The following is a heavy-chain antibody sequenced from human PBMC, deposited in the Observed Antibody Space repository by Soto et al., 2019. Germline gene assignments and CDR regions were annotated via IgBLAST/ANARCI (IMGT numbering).Heavy chain of an antibody. CDR2: ITWNSGSR. CDR3: AKSKGVLEILKTTVTTFLGPSHI. V-gene: IGHV3-9*01. D-gene: IGHD4-17*01. J-gene: IGHJ3*02. CDR1: GFTFDDYA. Sequence: EVQLVESGGGLVQPGRSLRLSCAASGFTFDDYAMHWVRQAPGKGPEWVSGITWNSGSRGYAESVKGRFTISRDNAKNSLYLQMNSLRTEDTALYYCAKSKGVLEILKTTVTTFLGPSHIWGQGTMVTVSS.